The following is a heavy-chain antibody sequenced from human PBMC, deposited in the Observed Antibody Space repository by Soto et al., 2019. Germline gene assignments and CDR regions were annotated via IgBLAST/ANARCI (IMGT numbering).Heavy chain of an antibody. D-gene: IGHD2-2*01. V-gene: IGHV5-51*01. Sequence: GESLKISCKGSGYSFTSYWIGWVRQMPGKGLEWMGIIYPGDSDTRYSPSFQGQVTISADKSISTAYLQWSSLKASDTAMYYCARRYCSSTSCPYYGMDVWGQGTTVTVSS. CDR2: IYPGDSDT. CDR1: GYSFTSYW. CDR3: ARRYCSSTSCPYYGMDV. J-gene: IGHJ6*02.